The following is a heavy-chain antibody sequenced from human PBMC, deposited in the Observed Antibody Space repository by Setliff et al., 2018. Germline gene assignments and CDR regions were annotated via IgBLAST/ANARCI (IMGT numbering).Heavy chain of an antibody. V-gene: IGHV4-4*02. J-gene: IGHJ4*02. CDR3: ARTGTYRYFDY. D-gene: IGHD1-26*01. Sequence: PSETLSLTCAVSGDSISSTNWWTWVRQPPGKTLEWIGEIYHSGTTYYNASLKSRVTMSVDTSKNQFSLNLISVTAADTAVYYCARTGTYRYFDYWGQGALVTVSS. CDR2: IYHSGTT. CDR1: GDSISSTNW.